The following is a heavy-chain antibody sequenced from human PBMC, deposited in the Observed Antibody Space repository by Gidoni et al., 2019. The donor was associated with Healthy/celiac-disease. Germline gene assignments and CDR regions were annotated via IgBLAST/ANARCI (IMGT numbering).Heavy chain of an antibody. D-gene: IGHD3-10*01. CDR3: AKEVWVEGSGSPPDY. CDR2: ISGSGGST. J-gene: IGHJ4*02. CDR1: GFPFSRYA. V-gene: IGHV3-23*01. Sequence: EVQLLESGGGLVQPGGSLRLSCAASGFPFSRYAMRWVRQAPGKGLAGVAAISGSGGSTYYADYVKGRFTISRDNSKNTLYLQMNSLRAEDTAVYYCAKEVWVEGSGSPPDYWGQGTLVTVSS.